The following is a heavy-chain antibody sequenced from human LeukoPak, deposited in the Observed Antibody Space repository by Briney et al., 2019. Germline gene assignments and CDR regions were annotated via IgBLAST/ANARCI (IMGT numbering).Heavy chain of an antibody. V-gene: IGHV4-59*08. D-gene: IGHD1-26*01. Sequence: SETLSLTCTASGGSISGHYWTWVRQPPGQGLEWIAYIYYTGVTKYNPSLMSRVTISIDSSKNQFSLNLNSVTAADTAVYYCARHAQSPYSGSFDYWGQGTLVTVSS. CDR2: IYYTGVT. J-gene: IGHJ4*02. CDR3: ARHAQSPYSGSFDY. CDR1: GGSISGHY.